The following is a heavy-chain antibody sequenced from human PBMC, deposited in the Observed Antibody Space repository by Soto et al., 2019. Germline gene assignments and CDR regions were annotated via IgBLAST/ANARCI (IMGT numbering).Heavy chain of an antibody. J-gene: IGHJ5*01. CDR1: GFTFSDYY. V-gene: IGHV3-11*01. CDR3: ARLGGDYNRKWYWFDS. CDR2: ISSRCTLS. Sequence: QVQLVESGGGLVKPGGSLRLSCAASGFTFSDYYMSWIRQAPGKGLQWVSYISSRCTLSKYADSVKGRFAISRDNAQKSLFLQLDSLRDEDTAVYFCARLGGDYNRKWYWFDSWGQGTQVTVSS. D-gene: IGHD4-17*01.